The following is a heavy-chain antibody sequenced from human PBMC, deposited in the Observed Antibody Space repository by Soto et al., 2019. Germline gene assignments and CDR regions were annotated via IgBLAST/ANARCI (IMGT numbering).Heavy chain of an antibody. CDR2: IFYSWNS. CDR3: ANYRYSGDSSGAFGY. D-gene: IGHD6-19*01. CDR1: DDSIGRSNYF. V-gene: IGHV4-39*01. Sequence: QLQLQESGPGLVKPSETLSLTCTVSDDSIGRSNYFWGWIRQPPGKGLEWIGNIFYSWNSHYNPSFDSRVTVSLTTSNDHSSLTVSSVTAADTAVYYCANYRYSGDSSGAFGYWGPGALVIVSS. J-gene: IGHJ4*02.